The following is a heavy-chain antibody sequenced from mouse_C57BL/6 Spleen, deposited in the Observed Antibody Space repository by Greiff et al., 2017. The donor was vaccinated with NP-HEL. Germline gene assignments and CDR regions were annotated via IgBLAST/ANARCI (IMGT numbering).Heavy chain of an antibody. Sequence: EVKVEESGGGLVQPGGSMKLSCVASGFTFSNYWMNWVRQSPEKGLEWVAQIRLKSDNYATHYAESVKGRFTISRDDSKSSVYLQMNNLRAEDTVIYYCTEDFDSGDYWGQGTTLTVSS. CDR2: IRLKSDNYAT. CDR1: GFTFSNYW. CDR3: TEDFDSGDY. V-gene: IGHV6-3*01. D-gene: IGHD2-4*01. J-gene: IGHJ2*01.